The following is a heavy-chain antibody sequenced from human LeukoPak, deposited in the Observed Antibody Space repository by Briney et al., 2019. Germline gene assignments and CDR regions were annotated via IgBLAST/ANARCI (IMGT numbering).Heavy chain of an antibody. CDR3: ARGLFIVVVPDASRWFDP. Sequence: SETLSLTCAVDGGSFSGYYWSWIRQPPGKGLEWIGEINHSGSTNYNPSLKSRVTISVDTSKNQFSLKLSSVTAADTAVYYCARGLFIVVVPDASRWFDPWGQGTLVTVSS. CDR1: GGSFSGYY. V-gene: IGHV4-34*01. CDR2: INHSGST. D-gene: IGHD2-2*01. J-gene: IGHJ5*02.